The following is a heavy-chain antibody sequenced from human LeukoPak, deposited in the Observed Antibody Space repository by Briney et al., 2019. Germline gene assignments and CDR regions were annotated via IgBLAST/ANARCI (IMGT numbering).Heavy chain of an antibody. D-gene: IGHD4-17*01. J-gene: IGHJ3*02. Sequence: GGSLRLSCAASGFTFSSYWMHWVRQAPGKGLVWVSRIYSAESTTEYADSVKGRFTISRDNAKNTLYLQMNSLRADDTAIYYCVRGRIDYGAFDIWGQGTMVTVSS. CDR2: IYSAESTT. CDR3: VRGRIDYGAFDI. V-gene: IGHV3-74*03. CDR1: GFTFSSYW.